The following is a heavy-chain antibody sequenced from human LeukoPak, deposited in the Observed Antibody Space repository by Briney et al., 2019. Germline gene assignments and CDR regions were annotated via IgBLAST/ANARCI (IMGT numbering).Heavy chain of an antibody. D-gene: IGHD3-22*01. CDR2: ISSSSSYI. J-gene: IGHJ3*02. CDR1: GFTFNSYS. CDR3: ARDYDSSAGDAFDI. Sequence: GGSLRLSCAASGFTFNSYSMNWVRQAPGKGLEWVSSISSSSSYIYYADSVKGRFTISRDNAKNSLYLQMNSLRAEDTAVYYCARDYDSSAGDAFDIWGQGTMVTVSS. V-gene: IGHV3-21*01.